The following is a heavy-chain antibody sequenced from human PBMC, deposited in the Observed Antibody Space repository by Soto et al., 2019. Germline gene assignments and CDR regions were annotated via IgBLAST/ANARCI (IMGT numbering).Heavy chain of an antibody. Sequence: SETLSLTCTVSGGSISSYYWSWIRQPPGKGLEWIGYIYYSGSTNYNPSLKSRVTISVDTSKNQFSLKLSSVTAADTAVYYCASLPASGYSYGYFFDYWGQGTLVTVSS. CDR2: IYYSGST. V-gene: IGHV4-59*08. D-gene: IGHD5-18*01. CDR1: GGSISSYY. CDR3: ASLPASGYSYGYFFDY. J-gene: IGHJ4*02.